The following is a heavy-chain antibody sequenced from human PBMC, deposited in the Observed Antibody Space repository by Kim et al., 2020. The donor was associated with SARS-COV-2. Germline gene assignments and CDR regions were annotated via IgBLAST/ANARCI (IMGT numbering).Heavy chain of an antibody. CDR3: ARELLPLQYSCVDY. J-gene: IGHJ4*02. CDR2: IRGNGVSP. V-gene: IGHV3-74*01. CDR1: GFTFSNYC. D-gene: IGHD5-18*01. Sequence: GGSLRLSCAASGFTFSNYCMNWVRQAPGKVLVWVSRIRGNGVSPTYADSVKGRFTISRDNAKNTLYLLLNSLRAEDTAMYYCARELLPLQYSCVDYWGQG.